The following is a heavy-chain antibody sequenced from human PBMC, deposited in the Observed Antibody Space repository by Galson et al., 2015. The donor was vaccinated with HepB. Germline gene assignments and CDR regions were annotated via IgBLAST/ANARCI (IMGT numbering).Heavy chain of an antibody. CDR2: VKTKTNGEAT. V-gene: IGHV3-15*01. CDR3: ATPGPTVGATQPFHY. Sequence: SLRLSCAVSGFTFNNAWMSWVRQAPGKGLEWVGRVKTKTNGEATDYGEPVKGRFTISRDDSKNTVYLQIDSPKGEDTGVYYCATPGPTVGATQPFHYWGQGTLVTVSS. J-gene: IGHJ4*02. D-gene: IGHD1-26*01. CDR1: GFTFNNAW.